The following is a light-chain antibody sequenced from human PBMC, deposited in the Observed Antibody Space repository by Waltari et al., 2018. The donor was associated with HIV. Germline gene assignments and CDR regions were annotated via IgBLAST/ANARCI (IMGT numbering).Light chain of an antibody. J-gene: IGLJ1*01. CDR3: GTWDSSLRAEV. Sequence: QSVLTQPPSVSAAPGQKVTISCSGSSSNIANNYVSWYQELPGTAPKLLIYDKNKLPSWIPDGFSGSRSVTSATLGITGLQTGDEADYYCGTWDSSLRAEVFGTGTKVTVL. CDR2: DKN. V-gene: IGLV1-51*01. CDR1: SSNIANNY.